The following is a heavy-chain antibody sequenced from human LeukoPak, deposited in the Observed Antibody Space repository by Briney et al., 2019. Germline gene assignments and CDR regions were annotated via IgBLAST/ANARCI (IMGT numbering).Heavy chain of an antibody. J-gene: IGHJ4*02. CDR2: VDYSGST. D-gene: IGHD1-26*01. Sequence: AETLSLTCTASGGNMSSNYWSWIRQPPGKGLEWIWYVDYSGSTNYSPSLKSRVTMSGDTSKNKLSLKLSSVTAEDTAVYYCARGSRSHPGFDHWGQGTLVTVSS. CDR1: GGNMSSNY. CDR3: ARGSRSHPGFDH. V-gene: IGHV4-59*01.